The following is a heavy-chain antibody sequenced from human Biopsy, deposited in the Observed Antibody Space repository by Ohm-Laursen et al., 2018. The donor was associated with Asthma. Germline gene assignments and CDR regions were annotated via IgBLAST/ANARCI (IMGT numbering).Heavy chain of an antibody. CDR3: ARKGVAGTHIED. V-gene: IGHV3-30-3*01. CDR2: ISYDGSSI. Sequence: SLRLSCAASRFTYEMHWVRQAPGKGLEWVAVISYDGSSIYYADSVKDRFTISRDNSKNTLSLQMNSLTAEGTAVYYCARKGVAGTHIEDWGQGTLVTVSS. D-gene: IGHD6-19*01. J-gene: IGHJ4*02. CDR1: RFTYE.